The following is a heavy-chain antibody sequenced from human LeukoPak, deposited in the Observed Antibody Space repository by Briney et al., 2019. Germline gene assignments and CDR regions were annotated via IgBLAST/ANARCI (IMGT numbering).Heavy chain of an antibody. V-gene: IGHV3-21*01. CDR2: ISSSSSYI. J-gene: IGHJ3*02. D-gene: IGHD4-17*01. Sequence: NTGGSLRLSCAASGFTFSSYSMNWVRQAPGKGLEWVSSISSSSSYIYYADSVKGRFTISRDNAKNSLYLQMNSLRAEDTAVYYCARDPYGEDDAFDIWGQGTMVTVSS. CDR3: ARDPYGEDDAFDI. CDR1: GFTFSSYS.